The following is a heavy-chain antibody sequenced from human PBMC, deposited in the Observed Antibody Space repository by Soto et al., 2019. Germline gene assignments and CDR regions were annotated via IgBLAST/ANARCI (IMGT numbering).Heavy chain of an antibody. Sequence: EVQLVESGGGLVQPGGSLKLSCAASGFTFSGSAMHWVRQASGKGLEWVGRIRSKGNNYATAYGASLKGRFTISRDDLNNTAYLQMNSLNTEDTTVYYCSRQASDFWSGKPQYYMDVWGKGTTVTVSS. CDR2: IRSKGNNYAT. V-gene: IGHV3-73*01. CDR3: SRQASDFWSGKPQYYMDV. CDR1: GFTFSGSA. J-gene: IGHJ6*03. D-gene: IGHD3-3*01.